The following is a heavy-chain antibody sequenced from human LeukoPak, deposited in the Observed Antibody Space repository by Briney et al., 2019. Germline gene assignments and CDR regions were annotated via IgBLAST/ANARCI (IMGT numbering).Heavy chain of an antibody. CDR2: TSYTGIT. J-gene: IGHJ4*02. CDR3: ASLLLYYSADGVSYGGPHLPD. CDR1: GGSISSYF. Sequence: SETLSLTCTVSGGSISSYFWAWIRQPPGKGLEYIGYTSYTGITNYNPSLKSRVTISLDTSKNRFYLELTSVTAADTAFYFCASLLLYYSADGVSYGGPHLPDWGQGTLVTVSS. D-gene: IGHD3-22*01. V-gene: IGHV4-59*01.